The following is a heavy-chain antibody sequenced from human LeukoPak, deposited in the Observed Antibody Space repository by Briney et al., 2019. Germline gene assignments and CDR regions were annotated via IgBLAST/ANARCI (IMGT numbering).Heavy chain of an antibody. V-gene: IGHV3-23*01. CDR3: AKTRGISISGVVPLCDY. Sequence: GGSLRLSCAASGFTFSTSGMTWVRQAPGKGLVWVSIISGSGGTPYYTDSVKGRFTISRDNSKNTLYLQMNSLRAEDTAVYYCAKTRGISISGVVPLCDYWGQGTLVTVSS. D-gene: IGHD3-3*01. CDR2: ISGSGGTP. CDR1: GFTFSTSG. J-gene: IGHJ4*02.